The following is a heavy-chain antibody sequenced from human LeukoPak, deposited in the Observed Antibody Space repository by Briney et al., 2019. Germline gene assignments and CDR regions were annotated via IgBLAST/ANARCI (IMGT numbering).Heavy chain of an antibody. D-gene: IGHD4-23*01. J-gene: IGHJ4*02. CDR1: GYTFTSYA. Sequence: ASVKVSCKASGYTFTSYAMNWVRQAPGQGLEWMGWINTNTGNPTYAHGFTGRFVFSLDTSVSTAYLQISSLKAEDTAVYYCARLYYGGNRGGFDYWGQGTLVTVSS. CDR3: ARLYYGGNRGGFDY. V-gene: IGHV7-4-1*02. CDR2: INTNTGNP.